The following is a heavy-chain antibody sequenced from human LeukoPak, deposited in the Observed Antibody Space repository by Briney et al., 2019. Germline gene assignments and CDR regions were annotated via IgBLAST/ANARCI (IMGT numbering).Heavy chain of an antibody. J-gene: IGHJ5*02. D-gene: IGHD4-11*01. CDR2: ISSSGSTI. V-gene: IGHV3-48*04. Sequence: PGRSLRLSCAASGFTFSSYSINWVRQAPGKGMEWVSSISSSGSTIYYADSVKGRFTISSNNAKNSLYMQMNSLRAEDSAVYYCARVPYSNYWFDRWGQGALVTVAS. CDR1: GFTFSSYS. CDR3: ARVPYSNYWFDR.